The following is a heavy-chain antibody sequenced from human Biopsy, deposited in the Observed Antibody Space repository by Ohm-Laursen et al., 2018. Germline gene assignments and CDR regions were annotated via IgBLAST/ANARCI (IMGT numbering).Heavy chain of an antibody. CDR3: ARQVDFWSGYVDY. CDR2: IYYSGNT. V-gene: IGHV4-39*01. CDR1: GGSISDSTYH. J-gene: IGHJ4*02. D-gene: IGHD3-3*01. Sequence: SQTLSLTCIVSGGSISDSTYHWGWIRQSPGKGLEWIGNIYYSGNTDYSPSLKSRFTISVDTSNNQFSLKLRSVTAADTAVYYCARQVDFWSGYVDYWGQGTLVAVSS.